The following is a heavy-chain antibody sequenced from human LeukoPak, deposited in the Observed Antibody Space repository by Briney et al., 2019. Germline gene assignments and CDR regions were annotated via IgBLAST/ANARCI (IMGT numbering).Heavy chain of an antibody. Sequence: PGGSLRLSCAASGFTFNSHAMNWVRQAPGKGLEWISAISASGASTFYADSVKGRFTISRDNAKNTVSLQLNSLRAEDTAIYYCAKTYRDYFDYWGRGTLVTVSS. J-gene: IGHJ4*02. CDR1: GFTFNSHA. V-gene: IGHV3-23*01. CDR2: ISASGAST. D-gene: IGHD5-18*01. CDR3: AKTYRDYFDY.